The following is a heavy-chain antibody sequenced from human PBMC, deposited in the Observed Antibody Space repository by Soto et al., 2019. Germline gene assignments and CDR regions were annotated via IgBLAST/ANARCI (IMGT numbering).Heavy chain of an antibody. CDR1: GGTFSNYA. V-gene: IGHV1-69*01. J-gene: IGHJ6*02. Sequence: QVQLVQSGAEVKKPGSSVKVSCKASGGTFSNYAISWVRQAPGQGLEWMGGITPIFGTTTYAQRLQGGVTITADESSTTAHMELSSLRSEDTAVYYCARVITVTPVGYYGMDVWGQGTTVTVSS. CDR3: ARVITVTPVGYYGMDV. D-gene: IGHD4-4*01. CDR2: ITPIFGTT.